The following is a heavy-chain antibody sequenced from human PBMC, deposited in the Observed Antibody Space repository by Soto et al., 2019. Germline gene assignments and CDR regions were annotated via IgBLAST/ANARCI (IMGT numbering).Heavy chain of an antibody. V-gene: IGHV1-2*04. D-gene: IGHD3-9*01. CDR1: GYTFTGYY. J-gene: IGHJ4*02. CDR2: INPNSGGT. Sequence: ASVKVSCKASGYTFTGYYMHWVRQAPGQGLEWMGWINPNSGGTNYAQKFQGWVTMTRDTSISTAYMELSRLRSDDTAVYYCARDRYDILTGYYFDYWGQGTLVTVSS. CDR3: ARDRYDILTGYYFDY.